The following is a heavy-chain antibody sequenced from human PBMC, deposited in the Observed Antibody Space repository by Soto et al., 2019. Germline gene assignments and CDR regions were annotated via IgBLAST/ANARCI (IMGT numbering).Heavy chain of an antibody. CDR2: INPNTGGT. Sequence: GASVKVSCKPSGYTFIDYYMRWVRQAPGQGPEWMGWINPNTGGTKSAQKFQDRVTMTRDTSISTAYMELTSLRSDDTALYYCARDSSGWFDYWGQGTLVTVSS. D-gene: IGHD6-19*01. J-gene: IGHJ4*02. CDR1: GYTFIDYY. CDR3: ARDSSGWFDY. V-gene: IGHV1-2*02.